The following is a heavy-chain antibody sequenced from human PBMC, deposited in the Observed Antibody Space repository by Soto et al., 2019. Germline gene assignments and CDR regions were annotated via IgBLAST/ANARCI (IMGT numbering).Heavy chain of an antibody. CDR3: ARVPSP. CDR1: GGSISSGGYS. J-gene: IGHJ5*02. CDR2: IYHSGST. Sequence: QLQLQESGSGLVKPSQTLSLTCAVSGGSISSGGYSWSWIRQPPGKGLEWIGYIYHSGSTYYNPSLKSRATPSVDRSQTQFPLKLSSVTAAAPAVYYCARVPSPWGQGTLVTVSS. V-gene: IGHV4-30-2*01.